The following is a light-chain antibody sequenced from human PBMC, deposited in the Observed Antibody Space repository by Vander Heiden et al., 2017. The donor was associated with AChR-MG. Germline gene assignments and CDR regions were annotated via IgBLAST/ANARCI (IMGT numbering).Light chain of an antibody. J-gene: IGLJ2*01. CDR1: NIANKN. Sequence: SYELTQPLSVSVALRQTARISCGGSNIANKNVHWYQQKAGQAPVLVIYRDNNRPSEIPERFSGSNSGNTATLTISRAQVGDEADYYCQVWDTSTVVFGGGTKLTVL. V-gene: IGLV3-9*01. CDR3: QVWDTSTVV. CDR2: RDN.